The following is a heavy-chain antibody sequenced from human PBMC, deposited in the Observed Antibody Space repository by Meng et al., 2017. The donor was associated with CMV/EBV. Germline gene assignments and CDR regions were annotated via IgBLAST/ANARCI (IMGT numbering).Heavy chain of an antibody. D-gene: IGHD6-13*01. CDR3: ARDGYSSSWYGPGYYYYYYGMDV. CDR2: ISYDGSNK. CDR1: GFTFSSYS. J-gene: IGHJ6*02. V-gene: IGHV3-30*05. Sequence: GGSLRPSCAASGFTFSSYSMNWVRQAPGKGLEWVAVISYDGSNKYYADSVKGRFTISRDNSKNTLYLQMNSLRAEGTAVYYCARDGYSSSWYGPGYYYYYYGMDVWGQGTTVTVSS.